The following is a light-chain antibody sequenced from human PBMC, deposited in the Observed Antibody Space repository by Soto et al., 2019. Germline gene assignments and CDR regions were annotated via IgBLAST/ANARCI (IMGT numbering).Light chain of an antibody. CDR2: GNS. CDR3: QSYDSTLSDRYV. Sequence: QAVVTQPPSVSGAPGQRVTISCTGSSSSIGAGYDVHWYQQRPGTAPKLLIFGNSNRPSGVPDRFSGSKSGTSASLTITGLRAEDEGDYYCQSYDSTLSDRYVFGSGTKLTVL. CDR1: SSSIGAGYD. V-gene: IGLV1-40*01. J-gene: IGLJ1*01.